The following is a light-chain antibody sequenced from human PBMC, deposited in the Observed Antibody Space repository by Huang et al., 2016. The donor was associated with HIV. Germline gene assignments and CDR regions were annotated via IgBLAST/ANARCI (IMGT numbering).Light chain of an antibody. CDR2: GAA. V-gene: IGKV3-15*01. J-gene: IGKJ3*01. CDR1: QSVSSN. Sequence: EIVMTQSPATLSVSPGERATLSCRASQSVSSNLAWYQQKPGQAPRRLIYGAATRATGIPARCSGSGSGTEFTLTISSLQSEDFAVYYCQQYNNWPPATFGPGTKVDIK. CDR3: QQYNNWPPAT.